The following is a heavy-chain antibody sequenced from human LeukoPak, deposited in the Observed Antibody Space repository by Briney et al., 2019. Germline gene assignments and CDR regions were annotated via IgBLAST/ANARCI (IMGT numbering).Heavy chain of an antibody. CDR3: ARAAVDYDYVWGSYLFDP. D-gene: IGHD3-16*02. CDR2: IGSGGVDT. Sequence: PGGSLRLSCAASGFTFRSYAMSWVRQAPGKGLEWVSAIGSGGVDTHYADSVKGRFTISRDNSKNTLYLQMNSLRAEDTAVYYCARAAVDYDYVWGSYLFDPWGQGTLVTVSS. V-gene: IGHV3-23*01. CDR1: GFTFRSYA. J-gene: IGHJ5*02.